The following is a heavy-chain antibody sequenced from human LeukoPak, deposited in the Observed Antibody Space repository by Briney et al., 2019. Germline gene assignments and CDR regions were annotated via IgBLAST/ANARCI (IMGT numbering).Heavy chain of an antibody. Sequence: GGSLRLSCAASGFTFSGSDMHWVRQASGKGLEWVGRIRSKANSYATAYAASVKGRFTISRDDSKNTAYLQMTSLKTEDTAVYYCTRHGLTVTTPLFDYWGQGTLVTVSS. CDR1: GFTFSGSD. CDR2: IRSKANSYAT. CDR3: TRHGLTVTTPLFDY. J-gene: IGHJ4*02. V-gene: IGHV3-73*01. D-gene: IGHD4-17*01.